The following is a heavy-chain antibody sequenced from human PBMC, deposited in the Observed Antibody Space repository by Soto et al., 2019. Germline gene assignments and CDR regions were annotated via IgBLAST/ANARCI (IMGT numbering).Heavy chain of an antibody. CDR3: ARDKEAWSSWSFPWFDP. D-gene: IGHD6-13*01. CDR2: ISAYNGNT. Sequence: GASVKVSCKASGYTFTSYGISWVRQAPGQGLEWMGWISAYNGNTNYAQKLQGRVTMTTDTSTSIAYMELRSLRSDDTAVYYCARDKEAWSSWSFPWFDPWGQGTLVTVSS. J-gene: IGHJ5*02. V-gene: IGHV1-18*01. CDR1: GYTFTSYG.